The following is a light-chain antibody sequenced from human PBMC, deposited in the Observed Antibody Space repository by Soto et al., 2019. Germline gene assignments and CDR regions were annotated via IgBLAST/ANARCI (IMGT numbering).Light chain of an antibody. CDR2: EVS. Sequence: QSARTQPPSVSGGPGQSVTISCTGTSSDVGSYNRVSWYQQPPGTAPKLMIYEVSNRPSGVADRFSGSKSGNTASLTISGLQAEDEADFFCRPYTRSRTPLPVFATGPNVTDL. CDR1: SSDVGSYNR. J-gene: IGLJ1*01. CDR3: RPYTRSRTPLPV. V-gene: IGLV2-18*02.